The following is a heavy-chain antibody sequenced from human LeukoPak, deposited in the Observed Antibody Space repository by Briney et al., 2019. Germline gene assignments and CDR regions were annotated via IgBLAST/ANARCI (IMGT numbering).Heavy chain of an antibody. J-gene: IGHJ3*02. CDR1: GGSIRSYY. CDR2: IHYSGST. Sequence: PSETLSLTYSVSGGSIRSYYWSWIRQPPGKGPEWIGYIHYSGSTNYNPSLKSRVTISVDTSKNQFSLKLSSVTAADTAVYYCARDQTSKGDAFDIWGQGTMVTVSS. V-gene: IGHV4-59*01. CDR3: ARDQTSKGDAFDI.